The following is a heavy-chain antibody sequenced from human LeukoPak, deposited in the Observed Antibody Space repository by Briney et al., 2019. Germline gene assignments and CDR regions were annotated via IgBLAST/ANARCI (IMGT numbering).Heavy chain of an antibody. Sequence: AETLSLTCTVSGGSISSYYWSWIRQPAGKGLEWIGRIYTSGSSNSNPSLKSRVTMSADTSKNQFSLTLSPVTAADTAVYCCARDISVAGSFLLFDYWGQGTLVTVSS. CDR1: GGSISSYY. V-gene: IGHV4-4*07. J-gene: IGHJ4*02. D-gene: IGHD6-19*01. CDR2: IYTSGSS. CDR3: ARDISVAGSFLLFDY.